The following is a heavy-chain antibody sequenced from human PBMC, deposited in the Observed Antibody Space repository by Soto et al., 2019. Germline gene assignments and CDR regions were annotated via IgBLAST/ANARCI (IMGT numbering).Heavy chain of an antibody. CDR2: IIPILGIA. CDR3: ASAGGGLLAFDY. J-gene: IGHJ4*02. D-gene: IGHD1-26*01. V-gene: IGHV1-69*02. CDR1: GGTFSSYT. Sequence: SVKVSRKASGGTFSSYTISWVRQAPGQGLEWMGRIIPILGIANYAQKFQGRVTITADKSTSTAYMELSSLRSEDTAVYYCASAGGGLLAFDYWRQGTLVTVSS.